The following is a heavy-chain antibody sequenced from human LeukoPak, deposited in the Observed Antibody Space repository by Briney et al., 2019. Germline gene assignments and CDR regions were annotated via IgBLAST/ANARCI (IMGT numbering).Heavy chain of an antibody. CDR2: IYYSGST. V-gene: IGHV4-59*01. J-gene: IGHJ6*04. D-gene: IGHD1/OR15-1a*01. CDR1: GGSISSYY. Sequence: PSETLSLTCTVSGGSISSYYWSWIRQPPGKGLEWIGYIYYSGSTNYNPSLKSRVTISVDTSKNQFSLKLSSVTAADTAVYYCARQQYYYYGMDVWGKGTTVTVSS. CDR3: ARQQYYYYGMDV.